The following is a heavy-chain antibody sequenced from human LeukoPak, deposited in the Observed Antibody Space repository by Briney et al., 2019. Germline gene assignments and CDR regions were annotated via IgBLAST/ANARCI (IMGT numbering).Heavy chain of an antibody. CDR1: GASFNSYY. J-gene: IGHJ5*02. CDR2: VYTSGST. Sequence: PSETLSLTCTVSGASFNSYYWSWIRQPAGKGLEWIGRVYTSGSTNYNPSLKSRVTISVDTSKNQFSLKLSSVTAADTAVYYCARHGRSGKGRIDPWGQGTLVTVSS. V-gene: IGHV4-4*07. CDR3: ARHGRSGKGRIDP. D-gene: IGHD3-10*01.